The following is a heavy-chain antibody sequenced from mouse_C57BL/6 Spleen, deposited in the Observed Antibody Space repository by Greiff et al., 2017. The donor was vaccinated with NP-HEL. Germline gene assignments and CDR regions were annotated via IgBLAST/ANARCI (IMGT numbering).Heavy chain of an antibody. CDR2: IDPSDSYT. CDR1: GYTFTSYW. D-gene: IGHD1-1*01. J-gene: IGHJ1*03. Sequence: QVQLKQPGAELVRPGTSVKLSCKASGYTFTSYWMHWVKQRPGQGLEWIGVIDPSDSYTNYNQKFKGKATLTVDTSSSTAYMQLSSLTSEDSAVYYCARVGLYGHGYFDVWGTGTTVTVSS. V-gene: IGHV1-59*01. CDR3: ARVGLYGHGYFDV.